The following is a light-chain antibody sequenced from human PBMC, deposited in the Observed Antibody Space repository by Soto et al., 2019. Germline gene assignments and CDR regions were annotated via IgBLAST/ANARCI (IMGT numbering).Light chain of an antibody. V-gene: IGKV3-15*01. J-gene: IGKJ4*01. CDR1: QSVSSN. Sequence: EIVMTHSPATLSVSPGEIATLSCRASQSVSSNLAWYQQKPGQAPRLLIYGASTRATGIPARFSGSGSGTDFTLTISRLEPEDFAVYYCQQRINWPLTFGGGTKVDIK. CDR3: QQRINWPLT. CDR2: GAS.